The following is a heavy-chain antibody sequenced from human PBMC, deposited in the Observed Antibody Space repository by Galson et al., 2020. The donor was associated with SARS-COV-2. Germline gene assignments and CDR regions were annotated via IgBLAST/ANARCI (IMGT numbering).Heavy chain of an antibody. J-gene: IGHJ4*02. Sequence: SQTLSLTCAVHGESFRGYYWSWIRQAPGKGLEWIGEVSHSGGANYNPSLKSRVSISLDTSDNQFSLRLASVTAADTAVYYCARGLSALVSTVTLYYFDYWGQGTLVTVSS. CDR2: VSHSGGA. CDR1: GESFRGYY. D-gene: IGHD4-17*01. V-gene: IGHV4-34*01. CDR3: ARGLSALVSTVTLYYFDY.